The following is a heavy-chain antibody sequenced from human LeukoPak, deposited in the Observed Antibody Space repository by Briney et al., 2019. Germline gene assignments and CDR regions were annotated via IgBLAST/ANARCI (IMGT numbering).Heavy chain of an antibody. CDR2: IPSSGENT. CDR1: GLPFSGYA. CDR3: ARDRPNYYESNGHYYRRDGDY. V-gene: IGHV3-23*01. J-gene: IGHJ4*02. Sequence: GGSLTLSCTPSGLPFSGYAMSWDRPAPKKGLEWVSSIPSSGENTWYAGSVKGQFTISRDNSKNTLYLQMNSLRAEDTAVYYCARDRPNYYESNGHYYRRDGDYWGLGILVTVSS. D-gene: IGHD3-22*01.